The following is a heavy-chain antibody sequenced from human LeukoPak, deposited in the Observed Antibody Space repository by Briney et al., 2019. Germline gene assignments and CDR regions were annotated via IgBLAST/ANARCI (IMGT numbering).Heavy chain of an antibody. V-gene: IGHV3-30*13. D-gene: IGHD4/OR15-4a*01. CDR2: ISNDGTRK. Sequence: GGSLRLSCEDSGFTFKSYGLHGVRQAPGRGLEWVAVISNDGTRKIYSDSVTGRFTISRDNSKNMLFLEMNSLRVEDTATYYCARAACCRSAMVIGSLDTWGQGTMVTVSS. CDR1: GFTFKSYG. J-gene: IGHJ3*02. CDR3: ARAACCRSAMVIGSLDT.